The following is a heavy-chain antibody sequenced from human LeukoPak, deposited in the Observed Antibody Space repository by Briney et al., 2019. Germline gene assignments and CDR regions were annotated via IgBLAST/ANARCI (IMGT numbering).Heavy chain of an antibody. CDR3: ASTYYYGSGSAFYY. CDR1: GFTFDDYA. CDR2: IYYSGST. J-gene: IGHJ4*02. V-gene: IGHV4-59*01. D-gene: IGHD3-10*01. Sequence: GSLRLSCAASGFTFDDYAMHWVRQPPGKGLEWIGYIYYSGSTNYNPSLKSRVTISVDTSKNQFSLKLSSVTAADTAVYYCASTYYYGSGSAFYYWGQGTLVTVSS.